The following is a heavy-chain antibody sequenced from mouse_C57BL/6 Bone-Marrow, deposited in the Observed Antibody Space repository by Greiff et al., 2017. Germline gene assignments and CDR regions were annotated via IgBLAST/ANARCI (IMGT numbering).Heavy chain of an antibody. CDR1: GYTFTSYW. D-gene: IGHD2-1*01. Sequence: QVQLQQPGAELVMPGASVKLSCKASGYTFTSYWRHWVKQRPGQGLAWIGEIVPSDSYTNYIQKFKGKSTLTVAKSFSTAYMQLSSLTSVDSAGYYCARKGGNYGAMDDWVQGASVTV. V-gene: IGHV1-69*01. CDR3: ARKGGNYGAMDD. CDR2: IVPSDSYT. J-gene: IGHJ4*01.